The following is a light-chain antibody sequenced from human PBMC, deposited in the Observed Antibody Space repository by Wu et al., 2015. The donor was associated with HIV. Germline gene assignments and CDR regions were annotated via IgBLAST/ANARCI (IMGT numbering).Light chain of an antibody. CDR1: QSIGNY. V-gene: IGKV3-11*01. CDR3: QYRTT. CDR2: DTS. J-gene: IGKJ5*01. Sequence: EIVLTQSPATLSLSPGDRATLSCRASQSIGNYLAWYQQKPGQTPRLLFFDTSNRATGIPPRFSGRGSGTDFTLTISSLESEDFALYYCQYRTTFGQGTRLES.